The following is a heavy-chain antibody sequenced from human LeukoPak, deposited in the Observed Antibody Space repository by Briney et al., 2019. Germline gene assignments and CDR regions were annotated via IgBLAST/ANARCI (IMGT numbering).Heavy chain of an antibody. V-gene: IGHV4-4*07. J-gene: IGHJ4*02. D-gene: IGHD3-10*01. CDR3: ARHLMVRGVITRGIDY. CDR1: GGSISSYY. CDR2: IYTSGST. Sequence: SETLSLTCTVSGGSISSYYWSWIRQPAGKGLEWIGRIYTSGSTNYNPSLKSRVTMSVDTSKNQFSLKLSSVTAADTAVYYCARHLMVRGVITRGIDYWGQGTLVTVSS.